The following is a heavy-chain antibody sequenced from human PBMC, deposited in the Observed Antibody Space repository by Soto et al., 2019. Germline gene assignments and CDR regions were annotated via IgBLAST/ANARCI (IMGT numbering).Heavy chain of an antibody. Sequence: QSQTLSLTCTVSGGSISSYYWSWIRQPPGKGLEWIGYIYYSGSTNYNPSLKSRVTISVDTSKNQFSLKLSSVTAADTAVYYCARQDYIWGSYRSPPYYFDYWGQGTLVTVSS. V-gene: IGHV4-59*08. J-gene: IGHJ4*02. CDR3: ARQDYIWGSYRSPPYYFDY. CDR2: IYYSGST. D-gene: IGHD3-16*02. CDR1: GGSISSYY.